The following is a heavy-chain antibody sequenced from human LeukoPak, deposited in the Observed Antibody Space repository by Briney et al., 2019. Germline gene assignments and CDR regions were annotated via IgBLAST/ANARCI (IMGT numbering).Heavy chain of an antibody. J-gene: IGHJ4*02. CDR2: INPSSGDT. Sequence: ASVKVSCKTSGHTFAGHHIHWVRQAPGQGGEGMGWINPSSGDTKYAQNFQDRVIMSRDTSISTAYMDLSRMSSDDTAIYYCARAGHDSSGYSFRLDYWGQGTLVTVSS. CDR1: GHTFAGHH. D-gene: IGHD3-22*01. V-gene: IGHV1-2*02. CDR3: ARAGHDSSGYSFRLDY.